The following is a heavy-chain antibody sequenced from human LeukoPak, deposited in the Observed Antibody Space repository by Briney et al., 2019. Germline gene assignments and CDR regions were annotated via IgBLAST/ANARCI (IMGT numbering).Heavy chain of an antibody. V-gene: IGHV3-21*01. Sequence: GGSLRLSCAASGFTFSSYAMSWVRQAPGKGLEWVSSISSSSSYIYYADSVKGRFTISRDNAKNSLYLQMNSLRAEDTAVYYCAWGYCSGGSCLSAFDIWGQGTMVTVSS. CDR3: AWGYCSGGSCLSAFDI. CDR1: GFTFSSYA. CDR2: ISSSSSYI. D-gene: IGHD2-15*01. J-gene: IGHJ3*02.